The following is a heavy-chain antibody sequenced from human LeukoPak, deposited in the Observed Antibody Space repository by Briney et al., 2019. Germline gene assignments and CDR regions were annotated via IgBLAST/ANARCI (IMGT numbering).Heavy chain of an antibody. CDR2: INSDGGST. CDR3: ARAYYYDSSSYYRNHFDY. Sequence: AGGSLRLSCAASGFTFSSYWMHWVRQAPGKGLVWVSRINSDGGSTSYADSVKGRFTISRDNAKNTLYLQMNSLRAEDTAVYYCARAYYYDSSSYYRNHFDYWGQGTLVTVSS. CDR1: GFTFSSYW. V-gene: IGHV3-74*01. D-gene: IGHD3-22*01. J-gene: IGHJ4*02.